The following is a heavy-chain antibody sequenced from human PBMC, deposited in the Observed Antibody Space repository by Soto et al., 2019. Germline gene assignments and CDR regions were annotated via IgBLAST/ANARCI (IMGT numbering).Heavy chain of an antibody. CDR2: INVGTGIT. J-gene: IGHJ4*02. D-gene: IGHD4-17*01. CDR1: GYMFTKYA. V-gene: IGHV1-3*01. CDR3: TREILDYGDYVFGI. Sequence: QVLLVQSGAEAKKPGASVKLSCEATGYMFTKYALHWVRQAPGQRPEWLGWINVGTGITKYSQKFQGRVTFTSDTSATTGYMELRSLRAEDTAVYYCTREILDYGDYVFGIWGQGTLLTVPS.